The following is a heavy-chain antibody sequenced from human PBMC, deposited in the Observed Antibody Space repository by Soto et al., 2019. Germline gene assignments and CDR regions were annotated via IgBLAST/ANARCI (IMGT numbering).Heavy chain of an antibody. V-gene: IGHV1-2*04. J-gene: IGHJ6*03. Sequence: ASVKVSCKASGYTFTGYYMHWVRQAPGQGLEWMGWINPNSGGTNYAQKFQGWVTMTRDTSISTAYMELSRLRSDDTAVYYCAKSGNSWSYYYYYMDVWGKGTTVTVS. CDR3: AKSGNSWSYYYYYMDV. CDR1: GYTFTGYY. D-gene: IGHD6-13*01. CDR2: INPNSGGT.